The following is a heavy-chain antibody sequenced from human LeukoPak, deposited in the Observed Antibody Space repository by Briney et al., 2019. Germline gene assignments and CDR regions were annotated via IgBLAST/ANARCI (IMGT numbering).Heavy chain of an antibody. CDR1: GFTVSSNY. Sequence: GGSLRLSCAASGFTVSSNYMSWVRQAPGKGLEWVSVIYSGGSTYYAESVKGRFTISRDNTNNTLYLQMNSLRAEDTAVYYWARALSYYLLYCDYWGQGTLVTVSS. V-gene: IGHV3-66*01. D-gene: IGHD3-10*01. CDR3: ARALSYYLLYCDY. J-gene: IGHJ4*02. CDR2: IYSGGST.